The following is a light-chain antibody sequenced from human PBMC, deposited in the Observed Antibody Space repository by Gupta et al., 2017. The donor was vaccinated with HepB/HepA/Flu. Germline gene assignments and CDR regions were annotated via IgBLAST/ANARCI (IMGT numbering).Light chain of an antibody. J-gene: IGKJ1*01. CDR1: QSVSSSY. CDR3: QQYGSSPQT. V-gene: IGKV3-20*01. CDR2: GAS. Sequence: DIVLSQSPGTLSLSPGERATLSCRASQSVSSSYLAWYQQRPGQAPRLLIYGASSRATGIPDRFSGSGSGTDFTLTINRLEPEDFAVYYCQQYGSSPQTFGEGTEVEIK.